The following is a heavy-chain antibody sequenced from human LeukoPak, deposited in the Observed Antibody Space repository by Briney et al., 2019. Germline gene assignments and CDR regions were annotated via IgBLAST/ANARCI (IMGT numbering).Heavy chain of an antibody. V-gene: IGHV3-30*03. D-gene: IGHD6-13*01. Sequence: GRSLRLSCAASGFTFSSYGMHWVRQAPGKGLGWVAVISYDGSNKYCADSVKGRFTISRDNSKNTLYLQMNSLRAEDTALYHCARSSSWQNYWYFDLWGRGTLVTVSS. CDR1: GFTFSSYG. CDR2: ISYDGSNK. CDR3: ARSSSWQNYWYFDL. J-gene: IGHJ2*01.